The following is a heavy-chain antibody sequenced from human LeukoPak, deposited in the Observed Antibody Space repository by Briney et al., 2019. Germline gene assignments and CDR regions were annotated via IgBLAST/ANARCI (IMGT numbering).Heavy chain of an antibody. CDR1: GYSISSGYY. Sequence: SETLSLTCAVSGYSISSGYYWGWIRQPPGKGLEWIGSIYHSGSTYYNPSLKSRVTISVDTSKNQFSLKLSSVTAADTAVYYCARTLYDSWSGYSNWFDPWGQGTLVTVSS. V-gene: IGHV4-38-2*01. D-gene: IGHD3-3*01. CDR2: IYHSGST. CDR3: ARTLYDSWSGYSNWFDP. J-gene: IGHJ5*02.